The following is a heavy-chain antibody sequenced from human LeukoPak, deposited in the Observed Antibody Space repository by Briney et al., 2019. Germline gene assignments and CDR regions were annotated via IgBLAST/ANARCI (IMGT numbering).Heavy chain of an antibody. J-gene: IGHJ3*01. CDR2: IHYSGST. D-gene: IGHD3-10*01. CDR3: ARATGPGEGFDF. CDR1: DGSISSGDYY. V-gene: IGHV4-30-4*01. Sequence: SETLSLTCTVSDGSISSGDYYWSWIRQPPGKGLEWIAYIHYSGSTYFNPPLKSRASISLDTSKNQLSLKLRSVTAADTAVYYCARATGPGEGFDFWGQGTMVTVSS.